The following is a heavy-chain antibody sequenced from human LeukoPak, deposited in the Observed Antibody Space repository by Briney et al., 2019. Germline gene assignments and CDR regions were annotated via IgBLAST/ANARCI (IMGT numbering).Heavy chain of an antibody. CDR1: GFTFSSYA. Sequence: SGGSLRLSCAASGFTFSSYAMSWVRQAPGKGLEWVSAISGSGGSTYYADSVKGRFTISRDNSKNTLYLQMNSLRAEDTAVYYCAKDRVVYYDSSGYVDYWGQGTLVTVSS. CDR2: ISGSGGST. J-gene: IGHJ4*02. V-gene: IGHV3-23*01. CDR3: AKDRVVYYDSSGYVDY. D-gene: IGHD3-22*01.